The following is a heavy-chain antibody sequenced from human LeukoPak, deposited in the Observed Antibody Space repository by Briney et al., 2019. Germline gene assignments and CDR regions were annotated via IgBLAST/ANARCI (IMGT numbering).Heavy chain of an antibody. V-gene: IGHV3-74*01. D-gene: IGHD6-13*01. Sequence: PWGSLRLSRAASGFTFSSYWMHWVRQAPGKGLVWVSRINSDGSSTSYADSVKGRFTISRDNAKNSLYLQMNSLRAEDTAVYYCASVIPAAGIGLYYFDYWGQGTLVTVSS. CDR1: GFTFSSYW. J-gene: IGHJ4*02. CDR3: ASVIPAAGIGLYYFDY. CDR2: INSDGSST.